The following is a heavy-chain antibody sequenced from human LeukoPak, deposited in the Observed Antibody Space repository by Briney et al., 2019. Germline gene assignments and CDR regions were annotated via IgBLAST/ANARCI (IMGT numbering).Heavy chain of an antibody. V-gene: IGHV4-34*01. CDR2: INHSGST. CDR3: ARGHTVTAYYYYGMDV. D-gene: IGHD4-11*01. J-gene: IGHJ6*04. Sequence: SETLSLTRAVYGGSFSGYYWSWIRQPPGKGLEWIGEINHSGSTNYNPSLKSRVTISVDTSKNQFSLKLSSVTAADTAVYYCARGHTVTAYYYYGMDVWGKGTTVTVSS. CDR1: GGSFSGYY.